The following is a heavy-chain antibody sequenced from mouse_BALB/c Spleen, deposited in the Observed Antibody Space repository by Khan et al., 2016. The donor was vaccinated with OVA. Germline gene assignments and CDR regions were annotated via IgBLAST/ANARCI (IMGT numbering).Heavy chain of an antibody. J-gene: IGHJ1*01. CDR3: TRKDYYGSSRRYFDV. CDR1: GYTFTSYY. D-gene: IGHD1-1*01. Sequence: QVQLQQSGAELVKPGASVKLSCKASGYTFTSYYMYWVKQRPGQGLEWIGEINPSNGGTNFNEKFKRKATLTVDKSSSTAYMQLSSLTSEDSAVXYCTRKDYYGSSRRYFDVWGAGTTVTVSS. CDR2: INPSNGGT. V-gene: IGHV1S81*02.